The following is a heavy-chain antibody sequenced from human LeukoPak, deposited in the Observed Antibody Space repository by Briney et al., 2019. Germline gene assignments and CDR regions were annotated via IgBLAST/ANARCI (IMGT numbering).Heavy chain of an antibody. V-gene: IGHV4-61*02. Sequence: SESLSLTCTVSGGSISSGSYYWGWLRQPAGKGLEWIGRIYTSGSTNYNPSLKSRVTISVDTSKNQFSLKLSSVTAADTAVYYCARLSLFGDPFDYWGQGTLVTVSS. CDR2: IYTSGST. CDR1: GGSISSGSYY. J-gene: IGHJ4*02. CDR3: ARLSLFGDPFDY. D-gene: IGHD4-17*01.